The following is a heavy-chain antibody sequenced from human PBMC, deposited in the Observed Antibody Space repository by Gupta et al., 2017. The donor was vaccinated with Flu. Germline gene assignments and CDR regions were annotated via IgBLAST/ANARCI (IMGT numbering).Heavy chain of an antibody. Sequence: EVQLVESGGGLVKPGGSLRLSCAASGFTFSSYSMNWVRQAPGKGLEWVSSISSSSSYIYYADSVKGRVTISRDNAKNSLYLQMNSLRAEDTAVYYCARDLKPGIATSLGIAFYWGQGTLVTVSS. CDR1: GFTFSSYS. J-gene: IGHJ4*02. D-gene: IGHD6-13*01. V-gene: IGHV3-21*01. CDR2: ISSSSSYI. CDR3: ARDLKPGIATSLGIAFY.